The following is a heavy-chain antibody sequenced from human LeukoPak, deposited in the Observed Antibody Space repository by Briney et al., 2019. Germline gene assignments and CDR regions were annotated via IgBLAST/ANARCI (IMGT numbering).Heavy chain of an antibody. D-gene: IGHD1-7*01. CDR1: GFTFSDHY. J-gene: IGHJ4*02. Sequence: PGGSLRLSCAASGFTFSDHYIDWVRQAPGKGLEWVSSISSSSSYIYYADSVKGRFTISRDNAKKSLYLQMNSLRVEDAAVYYCARDLESGTTAYWGQGTLVTVSS. V-gene: IGHV3-21*01. CDR2: ISSSSSYI. CDR3: ARDLESGTTAY.